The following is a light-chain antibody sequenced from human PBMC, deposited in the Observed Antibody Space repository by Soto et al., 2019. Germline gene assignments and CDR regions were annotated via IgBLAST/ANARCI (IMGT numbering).Light chain of an antibody. CDR1: SGSVSTSYY. J-gene: IGLJ3*02. CDR2: STN. Sequence: QTVVTQEPSFSVSPGGTVTLTCGLSSGSVSTSYYPSWYQQTPGQAPRTLIYSTNPRSSGVPDRFSGSILGNKAALTITGAQEDDESDYYCVLYMGSGIWVFGGGTKLTVL. CDR3: VLYMGSGIWV. V-gene: IGLV8-61*01.